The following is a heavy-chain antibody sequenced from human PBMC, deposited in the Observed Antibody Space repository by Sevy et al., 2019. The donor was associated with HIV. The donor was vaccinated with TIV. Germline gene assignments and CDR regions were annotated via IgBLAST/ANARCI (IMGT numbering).Heavy chain of an antibody. J-gene: IGHJ4*02. CDR1: GFTFSSYS. V-gene: IGHV3-21*01. CDR3: ARGDPYSNSWPFDY. D-gene: IGHD6-13*01. Sequence: GGSLRLSCAASGFTFSSYSMNWVRQAPGKGLEWVSSISSSSSYIYYADSVKGRFTISRDNAKNSLYLQMNSLRAEDTAVYYCARGDPYSNSWPFDYWGQGTLVTVSS. CDR2: ISSSSSYI.